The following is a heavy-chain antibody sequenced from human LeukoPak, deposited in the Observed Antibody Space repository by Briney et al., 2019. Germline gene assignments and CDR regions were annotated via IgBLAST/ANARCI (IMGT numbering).Heavy chain of an antibody. CDR1: GGSIASNGYY. D-gene: IGHD4-11*01. CDR3: ARQGPLTTAVTTRTNPFDY. V-gene: IGHV4-39*01. CDR2: VYYSGTT. Sequence: SETLSLTCTVSGGSIASNGYYWSWVRQPPGKGLEWIAIVYYSGTTYYNAPLKSRVTISVDTSKNQFSLKLNSVTAADTAVYYCARQGPLTTAVTTRTNPFDYWGQGTLVTASS. J-gene: IGHJ4*02.